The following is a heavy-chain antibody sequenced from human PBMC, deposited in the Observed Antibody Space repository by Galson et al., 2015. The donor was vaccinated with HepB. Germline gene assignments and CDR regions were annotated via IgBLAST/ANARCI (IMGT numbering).Heavy chain of an antibody. V-gene: IGHV3-23*01. J-gene: IGHJ6*02. Sequence: SLRLSCAASGFPFSTYTMSWVRQAPGKGLEWVSAISGSGGTTYYADSVRGRFTISRGNTKRKLYLQMNRLRGEDTALYYCAKDRNSTSPGTYGMDVWGQGTTVTVFS. CDR1: GFPFSTYT. D-gene: IGHD6-6*01. CDR2: ISGSGGTT. CDR3: AKDRNSTSPGTYGMDV.